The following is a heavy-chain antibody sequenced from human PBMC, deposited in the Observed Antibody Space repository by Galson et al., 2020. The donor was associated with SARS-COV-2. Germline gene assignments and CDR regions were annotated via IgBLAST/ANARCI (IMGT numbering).Heavy chain of an antibody. CDR1: GYTFTDSY. Sequence: ASVKVSCKASGYTFTDSYLHWVRQAPGQGLEWMGWIHPNTGATNFAQKFQVRVAMTRVTSISTAYMELTRLRSDDTAVYYCARSIAVSNYFYSGKDVWGPGTSVTVSS. CDR2: IHPNTGAT. CDR3: ARSIAVSNYFYSGKDV. J-gene: IGHJ6*02. V-gene: IGHV1-2*02. D-gene: IGHD6-19*01.